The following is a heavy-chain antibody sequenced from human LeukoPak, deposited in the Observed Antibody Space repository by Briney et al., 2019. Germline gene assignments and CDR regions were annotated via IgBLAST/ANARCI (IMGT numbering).Heavy chain of an antibody. CDR3: ARDPHYYGSGSYLDY. D-gene: IGHD3-10*01. Sequence: GRSLRLSCAASGFTFSSYGMHWVRQAPGKGLEWVAVIWYDGSNKYYADSVKGRFTISRDNAKNSLYLQMNSLRAEDTAVYYCARDPHYYGSGSYLDYWGQGTLVTVSS. V-gene: IGHV3-33*01. CDR2: IWYDGSNK. J-gene: IGHJ4*02. CDR1: GFTFSSYG.